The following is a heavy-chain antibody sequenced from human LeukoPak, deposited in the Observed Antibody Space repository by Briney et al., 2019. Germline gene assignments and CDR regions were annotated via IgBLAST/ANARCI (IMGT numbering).Heavy chain of an antibody. CDR1: GFTFGNAW. CDR2: IKKKSDGGTT. V-gene: IGHV3-15*01. D-gene: IGHD6-19*01. J-gene: IGHJ4*02. Sequence: GGSLRLSCAASGFTFGNAWMTWVRQAPGKGLEWVGHIKKKSDGGTTDYAAPVKGRFTISRDDSKDTLYLQMNSLKTEDTAVYFCTTVQQWLAQALGYWGQGTQVTVSS. CDR3: TTVQQWLAQALGY.